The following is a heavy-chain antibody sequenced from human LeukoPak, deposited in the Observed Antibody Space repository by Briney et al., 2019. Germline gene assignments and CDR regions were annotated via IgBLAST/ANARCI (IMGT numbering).Heavy chain of an antibody. J-gene: IGHJ4*02. V-gene: IGHV3-23*01. CDR3: AKGLRGNYDY. D-gene: IGHD1-26*01. CDR1: GFTFSNYA. CDR2: INDRGGDT. Sequence: TGGSLRLSCAASGFTFSNYAMTWVRQAPGKGLEWISAINDRGGDTYYADSVKGRFTISRDNSKNTLYLQMNSLRAEDTAVYYCAKGLRGNYDYWGQGTLVTVSS.